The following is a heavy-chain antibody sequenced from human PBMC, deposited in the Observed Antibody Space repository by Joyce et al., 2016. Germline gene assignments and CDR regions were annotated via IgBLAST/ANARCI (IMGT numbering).Heavy chain of an antibody. CDR3: ARSTWNSGFDY. V-gene: IGHV3-72*01. J-gene: IGHJ4*02. D-gene: IGHD1-1*01. CDR2: SRNRADST. Sequence: EVQLVESGGGLVQPGGSLRFSCEGSGFTVSDHFIDWVRQAPEKGLEGVARSRNRADSTDYAASVKGRFTISRDDPKNTLYLQMNRLEIEDTAVYFCARSTWNSGFDYWGQGTLVTVSS. CDR1: GFTVSDHF.